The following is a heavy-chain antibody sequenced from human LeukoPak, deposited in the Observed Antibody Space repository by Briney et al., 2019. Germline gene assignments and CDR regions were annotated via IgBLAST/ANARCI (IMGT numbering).Heavy chain of an antibody. CDR3: AREYYYDKGLGY. Sequence: GASVKVSCKASGYTFTGYYMHWVRRAPGQGLEWMGWINPNSGGTNYAQKFQGWVTMTRDTSISTAYMELSRLRPDDTAVYYCAREYYYDKGLGYWGQGTLVTVSS. CDR2: INPNSGGT. D-gene: IGHD3-22*01. CDR1: GYTFTGYY. J-gene: IGHJ4*02. V-gene: IGHV1-2*04.